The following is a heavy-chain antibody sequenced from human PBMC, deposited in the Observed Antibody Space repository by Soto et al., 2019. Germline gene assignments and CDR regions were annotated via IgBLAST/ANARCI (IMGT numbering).Heavy chain of an antibody. V-gene: IGHV1-8*01. CDR3: ARLPIRYCSNGVCYTVDYGMDV. J-gene: IGHJ6*02. Sequence: QVQLVQSGAEVKKPGASVKVSCKASGYTFTSYDINWVRQATGQGLEWMGWMNPNSGNTGYAQKFQGRVIITRNTSISTAYMELSSLRSEDTAVYYCARLPIRYCSNGVCYTVDYGMDVWGQGTTVTVSS. D-gene: IGHD2-8*01. CDR2: MNPNSGNT. CDR1: GYTFTSYD.